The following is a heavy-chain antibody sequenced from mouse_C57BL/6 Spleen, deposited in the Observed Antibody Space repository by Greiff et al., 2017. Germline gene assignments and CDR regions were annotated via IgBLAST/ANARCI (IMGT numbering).Heavy chain of an antibody. Sequence: QVQLLQSGAELVRPGASVTLSCKASGYTFTDYEMHWVKQTPVHGLEWIGAIDPETGGTASNQKFKGKAILTADKSSSTAYMELRSLTSEASAVYCCTRSGSYCGGSSYFDFWGQGTTLTVSS. CDR2: IDPETGGT. J-gene: IGHJ2*01. V-gene: IGHV1-15*01. CDR3: TRSGSYCGGSSYFDF. CDR1: GYTFTDYE. D-gene: IGHD1-1*01.